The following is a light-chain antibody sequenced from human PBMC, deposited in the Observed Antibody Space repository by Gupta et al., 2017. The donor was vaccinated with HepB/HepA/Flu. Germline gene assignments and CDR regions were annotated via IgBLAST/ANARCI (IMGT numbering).Light chain of an antibody. J-gene: IGKJ1*01. Sequence: IRPASEGDRVTIPCRAQQSITNLLAWYQQKPGRAPKLLIYRASTLESGVPSRFSGSGSGTEFTLNISSLEPDDFATYYCQHYNTWPWTFGQGTKVEVK. CDR3: QHYNTWPWT. V-gene: IGKV1-5*03. CDR2: RAS. CDR1: QSITNL.